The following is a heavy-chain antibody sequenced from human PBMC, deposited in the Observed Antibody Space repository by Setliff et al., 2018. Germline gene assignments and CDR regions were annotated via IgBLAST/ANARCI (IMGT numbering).Heavy chain of an antibody. D-gene: IGHD4-17*01. CDR3: VRDKGSNYGDNWFDY. Sequence: PLRLSCAASGFTFDDYAMTWVRQAPGKGLEWVSGINWNGGSTGYVDSVKGRFTISRDNAKNSLYLLMNSLRAEDTALYYCVRDKGSNYGDNWFDYWGQGTLVTVSS. CDR1: GFTFDDYA. V-gene: IGHV3-20*04. J-gene: IGHJ4*02. CDR2: INWNGGST.